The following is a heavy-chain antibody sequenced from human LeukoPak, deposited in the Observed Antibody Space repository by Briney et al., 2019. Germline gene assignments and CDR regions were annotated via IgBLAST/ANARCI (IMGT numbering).Heavy chain of an antibody. D-gene: IGHD6-13*01. V-gene: IGHV1-8*01. CDR2: MNPNSGNT. CDR1: GYTFTSYD. Sequence: ASVKVSCKASGYTFTSYDINWVRQATGQGLEWMGWMNPNSGNTGYAQKFQGRVTMTRNTSISTAYMELSSLRSEDTAVYYCARGFNWYSSSWYPNWFDPWGQGTLVTVSS. CDR3: ARGFNWYSSSWYPNWFDP. J-gene: IGHJ5*02.